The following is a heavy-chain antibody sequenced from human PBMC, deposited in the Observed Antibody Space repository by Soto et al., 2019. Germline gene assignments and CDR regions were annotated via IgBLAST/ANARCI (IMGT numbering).Heavy chain of an antibody. CDR3: VRVGSGSFYSWFDP. Sequence: SVKVSCKASGGTFSSYAISWVRQAPGQGLEWMGGIIPIFGTANYAQKFQGRVTITADESTSTVYMEVNSLSSEDTAVYYCVRVGSGSFYSWFDPWGQGXVVTVSS. J-gene: IGHJ5*02. CDR1: GGTFSSYA. CDR2: IIPIFGTA. D-gene: IGHD1-26*01. V-gene: IGHV1-69*13.